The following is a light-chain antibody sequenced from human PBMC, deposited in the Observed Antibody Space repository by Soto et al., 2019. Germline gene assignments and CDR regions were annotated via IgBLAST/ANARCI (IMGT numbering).Light chain of an antibody. CDR2: EGS. CDR1: SSDVGSYNL. Sequence: QSALTQPASVSGSPGQSITISCTGTSSDVGSYNLVSWYQQHPGKAPKLMIYEGSKRPSGVSNRFSGSKSGNTASLTISGLLAEDEADYYCCSHAGSSVVFGGGTKLTVL. V-gene: IGLV2-23*01. CDR3: CSHAGSSVV. J-gene: IGLJ2*01.